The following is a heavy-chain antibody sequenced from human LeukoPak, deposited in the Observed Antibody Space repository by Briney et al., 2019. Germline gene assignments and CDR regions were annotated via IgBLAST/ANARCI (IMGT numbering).Heavy chain of an antibody. Sequence: GRSLRFSCAASGFTFSSYAMPWVRQAPGKGLEWVAVISYDGSNKYYADSVKGRFTISRDNSKNTLYLQMNSLRAEDTAVYYCARDLRVRVVPAAIPEDYWGQGTLVTVSS. D-gene: IGHD2-2*02. J-gene: IGHJ4*02. CDR1: GFTFSSYA. CDR2: ISYDGSNK. V-gene: IGHV3-30-3*01. CDR3: ARDLRVRVVPAAIPEDY.